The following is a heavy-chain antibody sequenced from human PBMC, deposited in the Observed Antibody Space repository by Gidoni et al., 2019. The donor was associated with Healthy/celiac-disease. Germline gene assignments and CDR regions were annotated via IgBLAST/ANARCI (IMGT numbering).Heavy chain of an antibody. J-gene: IGHJ4*02. V-gene: IGHV4-39*07. CDR1: GGSISSSSYY. CDR3: ARDGGLRFGEFY. D-gene: IGHD3-10*01. Sequence: QLQLQESGPGLVQPSETLSLTCTVSGGSISSSSYYWGWIRQPPGKGLEWIGSIYYSGSTYYNPSLKSRVTISVDTSKNQFSLKLSSVTAADTAVYYCARDGGLRFGEFYWGQGTLVTVSS. CDR2: IYYSGST.